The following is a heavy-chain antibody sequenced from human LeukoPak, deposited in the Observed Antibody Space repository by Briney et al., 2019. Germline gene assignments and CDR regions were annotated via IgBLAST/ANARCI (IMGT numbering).Heavy chain of an antibody. D-gene: IGHD1-26*01. CDR2: IYSGGST. CDR1: GFTVSSNY. CDR3: AGDSGGSYYDDAFDI. V-gene: IGHV3-53*01. J-gene: IGHJ3*02. Sequence: PGGSLRLSCAASGFTVSSNYMSWVRQAPGKGLEWVSVIYSGGSTYYADSVEGRFTISRDNSKNTLYLQMNSLRAEDTAVYYCAGDSGGSYYDDAFDIWGQGTMVTVSS.